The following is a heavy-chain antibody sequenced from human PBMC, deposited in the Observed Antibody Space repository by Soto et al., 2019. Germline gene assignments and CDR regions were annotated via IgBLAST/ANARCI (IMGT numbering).Heavy chain of an antibody. D-gene: IGHD6-19*01. Sequence: QVQLVQSGAEVKKPGSSVKVSCKASGGTFSSYTISWVRQAPGQGLEWMGRIIPILGIANYAQKFQGRVTITADKSTGAVYMELSSLRFEDKAVYYFAREGAGSGWYFWGQGTLVTL. CDR1: GGTFSSYT. CDR3: AREGAGSGWYF. J-gene: IGHJ4*02. V-gene: IGHV1-69*08. CDR2: IIPILGIA.